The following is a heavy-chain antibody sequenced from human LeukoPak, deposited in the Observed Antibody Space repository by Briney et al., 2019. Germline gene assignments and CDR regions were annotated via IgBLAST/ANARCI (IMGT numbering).Heavy chain of an antibody. Sequence: PSETLSLTCAVYGGPFSSYYWSWIRQSPGKGLEWIAEINHRGDTNYNPSVKSRDTISVDTSKNQFSLKVTSLTAADTAVYYCARGPTISETGYFDYWGQGTLVTVSS. V-gene: IGHV4-34*01. D-gene: IGHD1-1*01. CDR2: INHRGDT. J-gene: IGHJ4*03. CDR1: GGPFSSYY. CDR3: ARGPTISETGYFDY.